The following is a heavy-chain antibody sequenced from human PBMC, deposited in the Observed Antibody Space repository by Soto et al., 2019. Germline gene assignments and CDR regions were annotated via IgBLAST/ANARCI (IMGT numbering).Heavy chain of an antibody. J-gene: IGHJ4*02. CDR1: GFNFFNNW. CDR3: ATAEVDY. V-gene: IGHV3-74*01. CDR2: MNSDGRTT. Sequence: WGSLRLSCAASGFNFFNNWMHCFRQAPGKGLEWVSRMNSDGRTTNYADSVKGRFTVSRDNAKNTLYLQMNSLRAEDTAVYYCATAEVDYWGPGTLVTVSS.